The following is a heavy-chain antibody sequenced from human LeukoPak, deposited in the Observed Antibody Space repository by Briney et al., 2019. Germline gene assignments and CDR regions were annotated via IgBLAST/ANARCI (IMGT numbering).Heavy chain of an antibody. V-gene: IGHV3-7*01. J-gene: IGHJ4*02. CDR1: GFTFSSYW. D-gene: IGHD3-3*01. CDR2: IKQDGSEK. CDR3: ARVRFVGTIFGVVMNDY. Sequence: PGGSLRLSCAASGFTFSSYWMSWVRQAPGKGLEWVANIKQDGSEKYYVDSVKGRFTISRDNAKNSLYLQMNSLRAEDTAVYYCARVRFVGTIFGVVMNDYWGQGTLVTVSS.